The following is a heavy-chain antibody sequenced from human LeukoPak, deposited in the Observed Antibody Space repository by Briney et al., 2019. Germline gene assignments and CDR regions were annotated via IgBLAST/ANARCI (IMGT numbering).Heavy chain of an antibody. CDR3: ARDGYSAHDGL. Sequence: SETLSLTFTVYGGSISTYYWSSIPQPPGKGLEWSGYIYHSGSIKYKASLKSRVTISVDTSKMQFFLKLSSVAAADTAVYYCARDGYSAHDGLWGQGTLVTVSS. D-gene: IGHD5-12*01. V-gene: IGHV4-59*01. J-gene: IGHJ4*02. CDR1: GGSISTYY. CDR2: IYHSGSI.